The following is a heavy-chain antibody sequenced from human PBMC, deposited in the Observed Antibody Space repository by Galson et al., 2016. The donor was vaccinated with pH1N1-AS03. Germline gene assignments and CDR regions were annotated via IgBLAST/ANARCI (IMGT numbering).Heavy chain of an antibody. Sequence: SLRLSCAGSGLTFNNTWMSWVRQAPGEGLEWVGRIKSKTDGGTTEYAAPVKGRFTISRDDSRDTLHLQMNSLKTEDSALYYCVTGGNNFGHEYWGQGTLVTVSS. J-gene: IGHJ4*01. D-gene: IGHD5-18*01. V-gene: IGHV3-15*01. CDR1: GLTFNNTW. CDR3: VTGGNNFGHEY. CDR2: IKSKTDGGTT.